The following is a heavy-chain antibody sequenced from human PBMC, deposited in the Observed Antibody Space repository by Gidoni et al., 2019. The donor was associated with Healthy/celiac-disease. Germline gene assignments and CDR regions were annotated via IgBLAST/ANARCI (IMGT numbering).Heavy chain of an antibody. CDR3: VKAVGRYGGQNDY. V-gene: IGHV3-64D*06. D-gene: IGHD4-17*01. CDR1: GFTSSSYA. Sequence: EVQLVESGGGLVQPGGSLRLSCSAPGFTSSSYAMHWVRQAPGKGLEYVSAISSNGGSTYYADSVKGRFTISRDNSKNTLYLQMSSLRAEDTAVYYCVKAVGRYGGQNDYWGQGTLVTVSS. J-gene: IGHJ4*02. CDR2: ISSNGGST.